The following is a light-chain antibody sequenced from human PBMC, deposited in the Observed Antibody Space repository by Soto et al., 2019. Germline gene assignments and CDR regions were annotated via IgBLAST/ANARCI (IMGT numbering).Light chain of an antibody. CDR3: QHYGSSPLT. CDR2: SAS. Sequence: EIVLTQSPGTLSLSPGERATLSCRASQSVSSYVAWYQQQPGQAPRLLIYSASSRATGIPDRFSGSGSGTDFTLTSSRLEPEDFAVYYCQHYGSSPLTFGPGTKVDVK. V-gene: IGKV3-20*01. J-gene: IGKJ3*01. CDR1: QSVSSY.